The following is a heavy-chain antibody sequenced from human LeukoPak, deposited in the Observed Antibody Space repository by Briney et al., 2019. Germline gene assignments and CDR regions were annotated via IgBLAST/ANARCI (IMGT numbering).Heavy chain of an antibody. CDR1: GLTFSSDA. V-gene: IGHV3-23*01. Sequence: PGRSLRLYCAASGLTFSSDAMSWDRQAPGKGLDWVSTISGTGGSTYYGDSVKGRFTISRDKSKNTLYLQMNSLRAEDTAVYYCAKDHQGYWGQGTLVTVSS. J-gene: IGHJ4*02. CDR3: AKDHQGY. CDR2: ISGTGGST.